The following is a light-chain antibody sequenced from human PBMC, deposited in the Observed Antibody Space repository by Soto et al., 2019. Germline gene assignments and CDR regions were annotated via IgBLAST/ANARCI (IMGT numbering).Light chain of an antibody. Sequence: EIVMTQSPATLSVSPGERATLSCRASQSVSSNLAWYQQKPGQAPRLLIYGASTRATGIPARFSGSGSGTEFTLPISSLQSEDFAVYDGQQYNNWPPWTFGQGTKVEIK. CDR3: QQYNNWPPWT. V-gene: IGKV3-15*01. CDR2: GAS. J-gene: IGKJ1*01. CDR1: QSVSSN.